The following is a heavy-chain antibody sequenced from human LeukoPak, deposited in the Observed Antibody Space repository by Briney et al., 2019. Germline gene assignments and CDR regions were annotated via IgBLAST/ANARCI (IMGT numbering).Heavy chain of an antibody. D-gene: IGHD1-26*01. Sequence: GASVKVSCKASGYTFTGYYMHWVRQAPGQGLEWMGWINPNSGGTNYAQKFQGRVTMTRDTFISTAYMELSRLRSDDTAVYYCARGGGSYMSGYYYMDVWGKGTTVTVSS. J-gene: IGHJ6*03. V-gene: IGHV1-2*02. CDR3: ARGGGSYMSGYYYMDV. CDR2: INPNSGGT. CDR1: GYTFTGYY.